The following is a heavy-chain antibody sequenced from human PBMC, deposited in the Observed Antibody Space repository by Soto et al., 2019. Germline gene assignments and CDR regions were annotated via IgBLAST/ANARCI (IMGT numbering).Heavy chain of an antibody. J-gene: IGHJ4*02. CDR1: GYTFTSYA. D-gene: IGHD3-10*01. CDR3: ARGRYYYGSGSYSPFDY. Sequence: QVQLVQSGAEVKKPGASVKVSCKASGYTFTSYAMHWVRQAPGQRLEWMGWINAGNGNTKYSQKFQGRVTITRDTSASTAYMDLSSLRSEDTAVYYCARGRYYYGSGSYSPFDYWGLGTLVTVSS. CDR2: INAGNGNT. V-gene: IGHV1-3*01.